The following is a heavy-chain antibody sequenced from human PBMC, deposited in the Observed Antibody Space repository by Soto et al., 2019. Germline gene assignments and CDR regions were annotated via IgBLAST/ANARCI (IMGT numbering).Heavy chain of an antibody. CDR1: GGSFSGYY. V-gene: IGHV4-34*01. D-gene: IGHD2-15*01. Sequence: PSETLSLTCAVYGGSFSGYYWSWIRQPPGKGLEWIWEINHSGSTNYNPSLKSRVTISVDTSKNQFSLKLSSVTAADTAVYYCARGQNIVVVVAATPYFDYWGQGTLVTVSS. J-gene: IGHJ4*02. CDR3: ARGQNIVVVVAATPYFDY. CDR2: INHSGST.